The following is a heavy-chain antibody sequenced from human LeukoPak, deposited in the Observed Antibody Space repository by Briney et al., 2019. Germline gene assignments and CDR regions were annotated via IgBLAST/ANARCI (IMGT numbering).Heavy chain of an antibody. Sequence: PSETLSLTCTVSGGSMSDYYWSWIRQPPGKGLEWIGYIYDSGSTNYNPSLKSRVTISVDTSKNQFSLKLSSVTAADTAVYYCAREPYCGGDCSHDAFDIWGQGTMVTVSS. CDR1: GGSMSDYY. J-gene: IGHJ3*02. D-gene: IGHD2-21*02. CDR3: AREPYCGGDCSHDAFDI. CDR2: IYDSGST. V-gene: IGHV4-59*01.